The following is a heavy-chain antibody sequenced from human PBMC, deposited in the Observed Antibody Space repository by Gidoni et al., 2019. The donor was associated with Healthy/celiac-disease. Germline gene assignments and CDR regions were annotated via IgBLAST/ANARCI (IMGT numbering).Heavy chain of an antibody. J-gene: IGHJ4*02. CDR2: INPIFGTA. Sequence: VQLVQSGAEVKKPGSSVKVSCKASGAPFSSYAISRLRQAPGQGLEWMGGINPIFGTANYAQKFQGRVTITADKSTSTAYMELSSLRSEDTAVYYCARRGYCSGGSCYPLDYWGQGTLVTVSS. CDR3: ARRGYCSGGSCYPLDY. V-gene: IGHV1-69*06. D-gene: IGHD2-15*01. CDR1: GAPFSSYA.